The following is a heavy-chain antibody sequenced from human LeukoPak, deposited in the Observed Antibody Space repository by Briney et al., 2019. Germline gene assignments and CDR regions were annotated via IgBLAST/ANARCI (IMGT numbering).Heavy chain of an antibody. CDR3: ARDRYGDGFAHFDY. D-gene: IGHD5-24*01. V-gene: IGHV1-2*02. Sequence: ASVKVSCRASGYTFTSYGISWVRQAPGQGLEWMGWIKPSGGTHYPQKFQGRVAITWDTSITTAYMDLSRLTSDDTAVYYCARDRYGDGFAHFDYWGQGALVTVSS. J-gene: IGHJ4*02. CDR2: IKPSGGT. CDR1: GYTFTSYG.